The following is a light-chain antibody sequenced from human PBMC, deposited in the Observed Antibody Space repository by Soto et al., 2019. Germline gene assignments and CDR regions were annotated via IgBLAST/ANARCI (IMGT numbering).Light chain of an antibody. CDR1: QSVSSN. CDR2: GAS. J-gene: IGKJ5*01. V-gene: IGKV3-15*01. CDR3: QQYNNWPIT. Sequence: EIVMTQSPATLSVPPGERATLSCRASQSVSSNLAWYQQKPGQPPRLLIYGASTRATGIPARFSGSGSGTEFTLTISSLQSEDFAVYYCQQYNNWPITFGQGTRLEIK.